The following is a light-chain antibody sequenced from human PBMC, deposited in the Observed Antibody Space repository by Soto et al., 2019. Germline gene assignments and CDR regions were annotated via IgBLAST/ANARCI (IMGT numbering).Light chain of an antibody. J-gene: IGLJ2*01. CDR2: DVS. Sequence: QSALTQPASVSGSPGQSITISCTGTSSDIGAYNYVSWCQQHPGKVPKLMIYDVSNRPSGVSYRFSASKSGNTASLTISGLQAEDEADYYCTSYTSSSTVVFGGGTKVTVL. V-gene: IGLV2-14*01. CDR3: TSYTSSSTVV. CDR1: SSDIGAYNY.